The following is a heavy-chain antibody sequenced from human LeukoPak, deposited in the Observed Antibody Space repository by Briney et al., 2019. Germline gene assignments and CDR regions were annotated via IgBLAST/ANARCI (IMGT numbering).Heavy chain of an antibody. CDR3: AKDLGYYYDSSGLL. V-gene: IGHV3-30*02. J-gene: IGHJ1*01. CDR2: IRYDGSNK. Sequence: GGSLRLSCAASGFTFSSYGMHWVRQAPGKGLEWVAFIRYDGSNKYYADSVKGRFTISRDNSKNTLYLQMNSLRAEDTAVYYCAKDLGYYYDSSGLLWGQGTLVTVSS. D-gene: IGHD3-22*01. CDR1: GFTFSSYG.